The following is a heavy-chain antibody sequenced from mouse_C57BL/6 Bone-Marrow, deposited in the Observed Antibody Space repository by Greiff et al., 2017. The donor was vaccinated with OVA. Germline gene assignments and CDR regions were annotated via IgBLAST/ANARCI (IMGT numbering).Heavy chain of an antibody. CDR2: ISSGGDYI. Sequence: EVMLVESGEGLVKPGGSLKLSCAASGFTFSSYAMSWVRQTPEKRLEWVAYISSGGDYIYYADTVKGRFTISRDNARNTLYLQMSSLKSEDTAMYYCTREYYYGPYWYFDGWGTGTTVTVSS. D-gene: IGHD1-1*01. J-gene: IGHJ1*03. CDR1: GFTFSSYA. CDR3: TREYYYGPYWYFDG. V-gene: IGHV5-9-1*02.